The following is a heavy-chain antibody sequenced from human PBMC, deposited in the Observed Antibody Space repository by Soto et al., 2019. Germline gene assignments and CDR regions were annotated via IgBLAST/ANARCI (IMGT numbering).Heavy chain of an antibody. CDR2: ISGSGGST. J-gene: IGHJ4*02. D-gene: IGHD6-19*01. CDR3: ASPAMNSSGWFDY. V-gene: IGHV3-23*01. CDR1: GFTFSSYA. Sequence: EVQLLESGGGLVQPGGSLRLSCAASGFTFSSYAMSWVRQAPGKGLEWVSAISGSGGSTYYADSVKGRFTISRDNSKNTLYLQMNRLRAEDTAVYYCASPAMNSSGWFDYWGQGTLVTVSS.